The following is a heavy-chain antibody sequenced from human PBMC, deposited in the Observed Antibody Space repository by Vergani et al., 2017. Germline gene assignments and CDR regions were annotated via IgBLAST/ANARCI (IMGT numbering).Heavy chain of an antibody. V-gene: IGHV4-59*01. Sequence: QVQLQESGPGLVKPSETLSLTCTVSGGSISSYYWSWIRQPPGKGLEWIGYIDYSGSTNYNPSLKSRVTISVDTSKNQFSLQLSSVTAADTAVYYCASGHQWLVSRYYYGMDVWGQGTTVTVSS. CDR2: IDYSGST. J-gene: IGHJ6*02. CDR3: ASGHQWLVSRYYYGMDV. D-gene: IGHD6-19*01. CDR1: GGSISSYY.